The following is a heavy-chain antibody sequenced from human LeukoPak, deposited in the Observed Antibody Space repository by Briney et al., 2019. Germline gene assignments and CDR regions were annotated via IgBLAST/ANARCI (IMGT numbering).Heavy chain of an antibody. J-gene: IGHJ4*02. Sequence: GGSLRLACAVSAFTFGSYSMNWVRQAQGKGLEWVSSISTSISYIYYADSVKGRFTIARDNAKNSLYLQMNSLRAEETAVYYCARAIFSSGWYLVDYWGQGNLVTVSS. D-gene: IGHD6-19*01. CDR2: ISTSISYI. CDR3: ARAIFSSGWYLVDY. CDR1: AFTFGSYS. V-gene: IGHV3-21*01.